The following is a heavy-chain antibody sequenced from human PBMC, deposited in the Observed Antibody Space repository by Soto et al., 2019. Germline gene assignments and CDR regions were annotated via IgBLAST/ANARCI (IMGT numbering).Heavy chain of an antibody. CDR3: AKDGYGSGSYGY. CDR2: ISYDGSNK. Sequence: GGSLRLSCAASGFTFSSYGMHWVRQAPGKGLEWVAVISYDGSNKYYADSVKGRFTVSRDNSKNTLYLQMNSLRAEDTAVYYCAKDGYGSGSYGYWGQGTLVTVSS. D-gene: IGHD3-10*01. V-gene: IGHV3-30*18. J-gene: IGHJ4*02. CDR1: GFTFSSYG.